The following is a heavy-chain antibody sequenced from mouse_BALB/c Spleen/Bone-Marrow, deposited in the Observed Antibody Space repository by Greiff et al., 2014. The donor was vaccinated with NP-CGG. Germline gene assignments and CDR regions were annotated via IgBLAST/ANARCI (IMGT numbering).Heavy chain of an antibody. D-gene: IGHD2-1*01. J-gene: IGHJ1*01. Sequence: EVQGVESGGGLVQPGGSLRLSCATSGFTFTDYYMSWVRQPPGKALEWLGFIRNKANGYTTEYSASVKGRSTISRDNSQSILYLQMNTLRAEDSATYYCAREGVYYGNPYWYFDVWGAGTTVTVSS. CDR3: AREGVYYGNPYWYFDV. CDR1: GFTFTDYY. CDR2: IRNKANGYTT. V-gene: IGHV7-3*02.